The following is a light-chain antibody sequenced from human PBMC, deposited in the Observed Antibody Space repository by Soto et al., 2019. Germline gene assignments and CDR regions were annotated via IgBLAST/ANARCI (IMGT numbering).Light chain of an antibody. J-gene: IGKJ2*03. CDR3: QQYGDYNSPRYS. CDR1: QSISSNY. CDR2: ATS. V-gene: IGKV3-20*01. Sequence: EIVLTQSPGTLSLSPGDRVTLSCRASQSISSNYLAWYQQKPGQAPRLLIYATSSRATGIPDRFSGSGSGTDFTLTISRLEPDEFAMYYCQQYGDYNSPRYSFGQGTRLEI.